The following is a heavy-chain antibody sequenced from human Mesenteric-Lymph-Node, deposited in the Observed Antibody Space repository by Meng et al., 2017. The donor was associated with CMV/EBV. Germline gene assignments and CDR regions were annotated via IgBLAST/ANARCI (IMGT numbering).Heavy chain of an antibody. CDR3: ARQRDWIDY. V-gene: IGHV4-39*01. CDR1: GGSISSISYY. Sequence: SETLSLTCTVSGGSISSISYYWGWIRQPPGKGLEWIGSIYYSGSTYYNPSLKSRGTISVDTSKNQFSLKLSSVTAAGTAVYYCARQRDWIDYWGQGTLVTVSS. J-gene: IGHJ4*02. D-gene: IGHD3/OR15-3a*01. CDR2: IYYSGST.